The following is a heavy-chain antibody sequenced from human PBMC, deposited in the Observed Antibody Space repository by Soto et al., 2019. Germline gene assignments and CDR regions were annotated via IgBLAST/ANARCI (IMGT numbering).Heavy chain of an antibody. J-gene: IGHJ3*02. CDR2: IKQDGSEK. D-gene: IGHD6-19*01. CDR1: GFTFSSYW. CDR3: AKDINSSGWLKGGAFDI. V-gene: IGHV3-7*03. Sequence: PGGSLRLSCAASGFTFSSYWMSWVRQAPGKGLEWVANIKQDGSEKYYVDSVKGRFTISRDNAKNSLYLQMNSLRAEDTALYYCAKDINSSGWLKGGAFDIWGQGTMVTVSS.